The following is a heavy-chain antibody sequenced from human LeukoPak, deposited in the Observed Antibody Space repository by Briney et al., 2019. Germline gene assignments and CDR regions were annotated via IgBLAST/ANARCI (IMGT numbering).Heavy chain of an antibody. V-gene: IGHV3-30*18. CDR2: ISYDGSNK. J-gene: IGHJ1*01. CDR1: GFTFSDYY. CDR3: AKGPYGDPQVEYFQH. D-gene: IGHD4-17*01. Sequence: PGGSLRLSCAASGFTFSDYYMSWVRQAPGKGLEWVAVISYDGSNKYYADSVRGRFTISRDNSKNTLYLQMNSLRAEDTAVYYCAKGPYGDPQVEYFQHWGQGTLVTVSS.